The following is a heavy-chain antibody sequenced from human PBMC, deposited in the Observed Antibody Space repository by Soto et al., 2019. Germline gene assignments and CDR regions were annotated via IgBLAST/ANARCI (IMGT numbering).Heavy chain of an antibody. V-gene: IGHV3-21*01. CDR3: ARDLGIVGATPWDY. Sequence: EVQLVESGGGLVKPGGSLRLSCAASGFTFSSYSMNWVRQAPGKGLEWVSSISSSSSYIYYADSVKGRFTISRDNAKNSLYLQMNSLRAEDTAVYYCARDLGIVGATPWDYWGQGTLVTVSS. CDR2: ISSSSSYI. CDR1: GFTFSSYS. D-gene: IGHD1-26*01. J-gene: IGHJ4*02.